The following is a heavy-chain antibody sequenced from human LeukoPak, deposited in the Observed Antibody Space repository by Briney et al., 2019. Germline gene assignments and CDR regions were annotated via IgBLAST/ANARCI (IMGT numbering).Heavy chain of an antibody. CDR1: GYSISSRYY. D-gene: IGHD3-22*01. CDR2: IYHTGST. CDR3: ARWDSSVDY. Sequence: SETLSLTCAVSGYSISSRYYWGWIRQPPEKGLEWIGSIYHTGSTYYNPSLNSRVTISVDTSKNQFSLKLSSVTATDTAVYYCARWDSSVDYWGQGTLVTVSS. J-gene: IGHJ4*02. V-gene: IGHV4-38-2*01.